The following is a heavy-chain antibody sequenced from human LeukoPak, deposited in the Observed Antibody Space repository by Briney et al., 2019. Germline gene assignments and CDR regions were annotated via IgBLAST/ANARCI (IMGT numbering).Heavy chain of an antibody. V-gene: IGHV3-21*01. D-gene: IGHD2-8*01. CDR2: ISSSSSYI. CDR3: ARRLGYCTNGVCLKKAFDI. J-gene: IGHJ3*02. Sequence: GGSLRLSCAASGFTFSSYSMNWVRQAPGRGLEWVSSISSSSSYIYYADSVKGRFTISRDNAKNSLYLQMNSLRAEDTAVYYCARRLGYCTNGVCLKKAFDIWGQGTMVTVSS. CDR1: GFTFSSYS.